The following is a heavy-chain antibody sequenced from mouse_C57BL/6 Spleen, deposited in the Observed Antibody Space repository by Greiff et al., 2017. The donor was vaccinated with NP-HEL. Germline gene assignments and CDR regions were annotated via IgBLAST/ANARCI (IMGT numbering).Heavy chain of an antibody. CDR1: GYTFTSYY. V-gene: IGHV1-66*01. J-gene: IGHJ4*01. CDR2: IYPGSGYT. D-gene: IGHD1-1*01. Sequence: QVQLQQSGPELVKPGASVKISCKASGYTFTSYYIHWVKQRPGQGLEWIGWIYPGSGYTKYNQKFKGKATLTADPSSSTAYMQLRRLTSEDSAVYYCAGGATVPSMDYWGQGTSVTVSS. CDR3: AGGATVPSMDY.